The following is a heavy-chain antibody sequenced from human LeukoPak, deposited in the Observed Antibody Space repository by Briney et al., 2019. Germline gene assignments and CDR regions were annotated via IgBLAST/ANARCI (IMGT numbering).Heavy chain of an antibody. D-gene: IGHD3-16*01. CDR3: ARDSSGRHYDFYDS. CDR1: GFTFSSYA. V-gene: IGHV3-30*04. J-gene: IGHJ4*02. Sequence: GGSLRLSCATSGFTFSSYAMHWVRQAPGKGLEWVALISYDGSYKSYVDSVKGRFTISRDNSKNTLYLQMNSLRAEDTAVYYCARDSSGRHYDFYDSWGQGTLVTVSS. CDR2: ISYDGSYK.